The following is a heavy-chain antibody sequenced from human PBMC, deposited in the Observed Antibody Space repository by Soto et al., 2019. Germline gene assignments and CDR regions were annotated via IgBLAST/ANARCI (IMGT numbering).Heavy chain of an antibody. J-gene: IGHJ4*02. CDR2: IYSGGYT. D-gene: IGHD1-1*01. CDR1: GFTVSSNY. V-gene: IGHV3-66*01. Sequence: GGSLRLSCATSGFTVSSNYMSWVRQAPGKGLEWVSVIYSGGYTYYADSVKGRFTISRDSSKNTLYLQMNNLRAEDTAVYYCAKDRPRRTSGYFFDYWGQGTPVTVSS. CDR3: AKDRPRRTSGYFFDY.